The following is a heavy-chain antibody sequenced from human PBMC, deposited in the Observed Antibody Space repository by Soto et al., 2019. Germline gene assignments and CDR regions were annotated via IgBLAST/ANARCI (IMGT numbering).Heavy chain of an antibody. CDR2: INHSGST. CDR1: GGSFSGYY. J-gene: IGHJ5*02. CDR3: ARSRVRGVMGWFDP. D-gene: IGHD3-10*01. V-gene: IGHV4-34*01. Sequence: QVQLQQWGAGLLKPSETLSLTCAVYGGSFSGYYWSWIRQPPGKGLEWIGEINHSGSTNYNPSLKRRVTISVDTSKNQFSLKLSSVTAADTAVYYCARSRVRGVMGWFDPWGQGTLVTVSS.